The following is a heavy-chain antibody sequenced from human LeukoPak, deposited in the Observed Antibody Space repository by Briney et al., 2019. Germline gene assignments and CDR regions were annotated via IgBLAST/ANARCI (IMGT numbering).Heavy chain of an antibody. V-gene: IGHV4-4*07. CDR1: GGPIGDYY. CDR2: IYTSGST. D-gene: IGHD3-22*01. J-gene: IGHJ4*02. CDR3: ARDGYYYDSSGYRAMDY. Sequence: PSETLSLTCTVSGGPIGDYYWSWIRQPAGKGLEWIGRIYTSGSTNYNPSLKSRVTMSVDTSKNQFSLKLSSVTAADTAVYYCARDGYYYDSSGYRAMDYWGQGTLVTVSS.